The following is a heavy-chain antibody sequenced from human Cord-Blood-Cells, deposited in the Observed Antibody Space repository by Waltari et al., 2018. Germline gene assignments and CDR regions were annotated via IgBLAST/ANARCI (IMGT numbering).Heavy chain of an antibody. V-gene: IGHV1-3*01. CDR2: IKAGKGNT. CDR3: ARDSGSYYWYFDL. D-gene: IGHD1-26*01. CDR1: GYTFTSYA. Sequence: QVQLVQSGAEVKKPGASVQVSCKASGYTFTSYAMHWVRPAPGQRLEWMGWIKAGKGNTKYSQKFQGIVTITRDTSASTAYIELSSLRSEDTAVYYCARDSGSYYWYFDLWGRCTLVTVSS. J-gene: IGHJ2*01.